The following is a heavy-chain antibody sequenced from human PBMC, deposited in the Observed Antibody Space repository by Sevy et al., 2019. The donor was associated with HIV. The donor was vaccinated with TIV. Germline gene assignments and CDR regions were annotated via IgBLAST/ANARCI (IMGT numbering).Heavy chain of an antibody. CDR2: IYYGGTS. J-gene: IGHJ4*02. CDR3: ARGGGNSEWGYYFDF. Sequence: SETLSLTCTVSGGSISSGTYYWGWIRQPPGKGLEWIGNIYYGGTSYYNPSLKSRVTISVDTSKNQFSMNLRSVTAADTAVFYCARGGGNSEWGYYFDFWGQGTLVTVSS. V-gene: IGHV4-39*01. D-gene: IGHD2-21*02. CDR1: GGSISSGTYY.